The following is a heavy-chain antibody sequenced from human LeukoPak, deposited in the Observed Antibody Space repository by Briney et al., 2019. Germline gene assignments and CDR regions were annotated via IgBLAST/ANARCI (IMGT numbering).Heavy chain of an antibody. Sequence: PGGSLRFSCAASGFTFSRYGMHWVRQAPGKGLEWVAVVSFEGSNKYYADSVKGRFTISRDNSKNTLSLQMNSLRAEDTAVYYCAKDMGYYYGSGSYPPENDYWGQGTLVTVSS. CDR3: AKDMGYYYGSGSYPPENDY. CDR1: GFTFSRYG. J-gene: IGHJ4*02. V-gene: IGHV3-30*18. D-gene: IGHD3-10*01. CDR2: VSFEGSNK.